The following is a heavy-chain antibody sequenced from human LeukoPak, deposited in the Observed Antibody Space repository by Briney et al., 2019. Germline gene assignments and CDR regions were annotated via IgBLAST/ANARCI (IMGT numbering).Heavy chain of an antibody. Sequence: GGSLRLSCAASGFTFSSYWMHWVRQAPGKGLVWVSRINRDGNSTSYADSVKGRFTISRDNAKKTLYLQMNSLRAEDTAVYYCASIWLRGDNWGQGTLVTVSS. CDR3: ASIWLRGDN. D-gene: IGHD5-18*01. CDR1: GFTFSSYW. J-gene: IGHJ4*02. CDR2: INRDGNST. V-gene: IGHV3-74*01.